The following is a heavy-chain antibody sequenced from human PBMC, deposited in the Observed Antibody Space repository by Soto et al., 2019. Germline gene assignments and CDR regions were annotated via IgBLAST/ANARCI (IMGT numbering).Heavy chain of an antibody. J-gene: IGHJ4*02. V-gene: IGHV1-69*13. Sequence: ASVKVSCKASGGTFSSYAISWVRQAPGQGLEWMGGIIPIFGTANYAQKFQGRVTITADESTSTAYMELSSLRSEDTAVYYCFIAAAGGVDFGYWGQGTLVTVSS. CDR2: IIPIFGTA. D-gene: IGHD6-13*01. CDR1: GGTFSSYA. CDR3: FIAAAGGVDFGY.